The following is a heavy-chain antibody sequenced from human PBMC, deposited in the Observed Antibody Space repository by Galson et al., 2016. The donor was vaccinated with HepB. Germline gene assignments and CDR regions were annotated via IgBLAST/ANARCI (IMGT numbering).Heavy chain of an antibody. V-gene: IGHV1-2*04. J-gene: IGHJ3*01. D-gene: IGHD4-11*01. Sequence: SVKVSCKASGYTFTDYYLHWVRQAPGQDIEWMGWINPSSGGTFYAQKFKGLFTVTGDMSISTVYMELSGLRSDDTALYFCARDIYHSDFFKHGSFDVWGQGTKVTVSS. CDR1: GYTFTDYY. CDR3: ARDIYHSDFFKHGSFDV. CDR2: INPSSGGT.